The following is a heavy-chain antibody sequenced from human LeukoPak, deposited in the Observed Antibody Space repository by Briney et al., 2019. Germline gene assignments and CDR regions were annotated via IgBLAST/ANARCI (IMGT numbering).Heavy chain of an antibody. V-gene: IGHV3-21*06. Sequence: GGSLRLSCAASGFTFSTHNMNWVRQAPGKGLEWVSSISSSSKDIYYADSVKGRFTISRDNAKNSLFLQMNSLRAEDTAVYYCARGRSSRGYWGQGTLVTVSS. J-gene: IGHJ4*02. CDR3: ARGRSSRGY. CDR1: GFTFSTHN. CDR2: ISSSSKDI. D-gene: IGHD6-6*01.